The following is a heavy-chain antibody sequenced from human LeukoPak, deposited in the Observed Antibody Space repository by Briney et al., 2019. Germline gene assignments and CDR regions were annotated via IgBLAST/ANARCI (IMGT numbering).Heavy chain of an antibody. CDR2: ISYDGSNK. V-gene: IGHV3-30*18. CDR1: GFTFSSHG. J-gene: IGHJ4*02. CDR3: AKESLSRYGSGSYYNRFDY. D-gene: IGHD3-10*01. Sequence: GRSLRLSCAASGFTFSSHGMHWVRQAPGKGLGWVAVISYDGSNKYYADSVEGRFTISRDNSKNTLYLQMNSLRAEDTAVYYCAKESLSRYGSGSYYNRFDYWGQGTLVTVSS.